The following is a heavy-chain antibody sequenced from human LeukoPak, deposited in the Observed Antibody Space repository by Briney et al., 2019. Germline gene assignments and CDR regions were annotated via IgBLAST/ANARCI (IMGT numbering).Heavy chain of an antibody. CDR2: IYNTGRT. D-gene: IGHD3-3*01. J-gene: IGHJ3*01. V-gene: IGHV4-61*02. CDR1: GASIDSANYY. CDR3: ARVGGPDYDFWSGPDAFDR. Sequence: SETLSLTCTVSGASIDSANYYWSWVRQPAGKGLEWMGRIYNTGRTNYSPSLRSRISMSIDTSKNQFPLELTSVTAADTAVYYCARVGGPDYDFWSGPDAFDRWGQGTMVIVSS.